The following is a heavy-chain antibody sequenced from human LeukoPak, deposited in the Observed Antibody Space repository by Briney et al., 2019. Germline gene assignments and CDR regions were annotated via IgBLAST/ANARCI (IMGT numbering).Heavy chain of an antibody. V-gene: IGHV3-23*01. CDR3: AKEGYCSGGSCSDDAFDI. CDR1: DFSFITYA. J-gene: IGHJ3*02. CDR2: ISGGGDAT. D-gene: IGHD2-15*01. Sequence: GGSLRLSCAASDFSFITYAMSWVRQAPGKGLEWVSTISGGGDATYYADSVKGRFTISRDNSKNTLYLQMNSLRAEDTAVYYCAKEGYCSGGSCSDDAFDIWGQGTMVTVSS.